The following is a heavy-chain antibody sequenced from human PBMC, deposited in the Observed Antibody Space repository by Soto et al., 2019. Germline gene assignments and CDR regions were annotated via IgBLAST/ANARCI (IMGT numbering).Heavy chain of an antibody. CDR2: ITPIFGTP. D-gene: IGHD2-8*01. Sequence: QVQLVQSGAEVKKPGSSVKVSCKASGDTLSKYGVSWVRQAPGQGLEWMGGITPIFGTPTYAQRFQGRVTITADKSTSTSHFELTSLRSDDTAVYYCAKSRLGVSWGLEDVWGQGTTVTVSS. CDR1: GDTLSKYG. J-gene: IGHJ6*02. CDR3: AKSRLGVSWGLEDV. V-gene: IGHV1-69*06.